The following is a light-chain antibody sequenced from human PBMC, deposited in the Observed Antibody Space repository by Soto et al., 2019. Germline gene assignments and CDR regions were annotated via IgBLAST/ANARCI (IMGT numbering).Light chain of an antibody. J-gene: IGLJ1*01. CDR2: GNS. Sequence: SVLTQPPSVSGAPGQRVTISCTGSSSNIGAGYDVHWYQQLPGTAPKLLIYGNSNRPSGVPDRFSGSKSGTSASLAITGLQAEDEADYYCSSYTTSDTLCVFGTGTKVTVL. CDR1: SSNIGAGYD. CDR3: SSYTTSDTLCV. V-gene: IGLV1-40*01.